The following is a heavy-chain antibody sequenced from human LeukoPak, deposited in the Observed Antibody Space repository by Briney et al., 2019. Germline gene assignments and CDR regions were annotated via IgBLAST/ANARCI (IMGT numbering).Heavy chain of an antibody. CDR2: INSDGSST. J-gene: IGHJ4*02. Sequence: GGSLRLSCAASGFTFSSYWMRWVRQAPGKGLVWVSRINSDGSSTSYADSVKGRFTISRDNSKNTLYLQMNSLRAEDTAVYYCAKRIQSAMATGYWGQGTLVTVSS. CDR3: AKRIQSAMATGY. CDR1: GFTFSSYW. D-gene: IGHD5-18*01. V-gene: IGHV3-74*01.